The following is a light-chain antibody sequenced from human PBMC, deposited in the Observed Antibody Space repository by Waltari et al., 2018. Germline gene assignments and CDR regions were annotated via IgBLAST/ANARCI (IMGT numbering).Light chain of an antibody. J-gene: IGKJ1*01. CDR2: SSS. Sequence: DIQLAQSPSSLSASVGDTVSISCRASQNVGTYVYWYQQRPGKAPKLLIFSSSNSQSRAPSRFSGSGSGRDFTLTISGLQPEDFAFYHCQQSYSSPWTFGQGTKVDIK. CDR3: QQSYSSPWT. V-gene: IGKV1-39*01. CDR1: QNVGTY.